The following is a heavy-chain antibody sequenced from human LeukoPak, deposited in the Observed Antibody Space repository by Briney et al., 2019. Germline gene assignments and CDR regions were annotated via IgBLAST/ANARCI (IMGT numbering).Heavy chain of an antibody. CDR2: INHSGST. D-gene: IGHD6-19*01. CDR3: ARFGSGWGGMGYYFDY. J-gene: IGHJ4*02. CDR1: GGSFSGYY. Sequence: SETLSLTCAVYGGSFSGYYWSWIRQPPGKGLEWIGEINHSGSTNYNPSLKSRVTISVDTSKNQFSLKLSSVTAADTAVYYCARFGSGWGGMGYYFDYWGQGTLVTVSS. V-gene: IGHV4-34*01.